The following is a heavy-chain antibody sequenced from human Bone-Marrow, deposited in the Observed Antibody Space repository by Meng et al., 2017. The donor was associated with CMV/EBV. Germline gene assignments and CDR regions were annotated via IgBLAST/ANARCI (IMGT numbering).Heavy chain of an antibody. CDR3: ASVVVAPGGVDV. CDR1: GGTFSSYA. Sequence: SVKVSCKASGGTFSSYAISWVRQAPGQGLEWMGGIIPIFGTANYAQKFQGRVTITTDESTSTAYMELSSLRSEDTAVYYCASVVVAPGGVDVWGQGTTVTVSS. V-gene: IGHV1-69*05. J-gene: IGHJ6*02. D-gene: IGHD2-15*01. CDR2: IIPIFGTA.